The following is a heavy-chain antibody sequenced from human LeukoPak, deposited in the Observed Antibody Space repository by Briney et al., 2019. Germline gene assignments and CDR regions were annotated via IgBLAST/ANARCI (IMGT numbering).Heavy chain of an antibody. CDR3: AREKQITFGGVIVIPRHFDP. J-gene: IGHJ5*02. D-gene: IGHD3-16*02. Sequence: SETLSLTCTVSGGSISSSSYYWGWIRPPPGKGLEWIGSIYYSGSTYYNPSLKSRVTISVDTSKNQFSLKLSSVTAADTAVYYCAREKQITFGGVIVIPRHFDPWGQGTLVTVSS. CDR1: GGSISSSSYY. V-gene: IGHV4-39*02. CDR2: IYYSGST.